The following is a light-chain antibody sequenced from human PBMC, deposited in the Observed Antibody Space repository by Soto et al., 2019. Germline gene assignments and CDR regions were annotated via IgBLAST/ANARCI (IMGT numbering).Light chain of an antibody. CDR1: SSDVGSYNL. Sequence: QPVLTQPASVSGSPGQSITISCTGTSSDVGSYNLVSWYQQHPGKAPKLMIYEVSKRPSGVSNRFSGSKSGNTASLTISGLQAEDEADYYCCSYAGSNTYVFGTETQLTVL. J-gene: IGLJ1*01. CDR2: EVS. V-gene: IGLV2-23*02. CDR3: CSYAGSNTYV.